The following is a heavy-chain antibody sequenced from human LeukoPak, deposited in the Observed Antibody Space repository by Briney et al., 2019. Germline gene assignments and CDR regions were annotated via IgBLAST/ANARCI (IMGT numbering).Heavy chain of an antibody. CDR1: GYTFTNYF. Sequence: ASVKVSCKASGYTFTNYFMHWVRQAPGQGLEWMGIINPSGGSTSYAQKFQGRATMTRDMSASTVYMELSSLRSEDTAVYYCAQYSGYEDVDAFDIWGQGTMVTVSS. CDR3: AQYSGYEDVDAFDI. CDR2: INPSGGST. J-gene: IGHJ3*02. D-gene: IGHD5-12*01. V-gene: IGHV1-46*01.